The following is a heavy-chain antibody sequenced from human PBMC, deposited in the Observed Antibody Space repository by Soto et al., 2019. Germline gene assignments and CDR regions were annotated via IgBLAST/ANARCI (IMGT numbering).Heavy chain of an antibody. CDR1: GGSISSSSYY. V-gene: IGHV4-39*01. Sequence: SETLSLTCTVSGGSISSSSYYWGWIRQPPGKGLEWIGSIYYSGSTYYNPSLKSRVTISVDTSKNQFSLKLSSVTAADTAVYYCARRGMTTVIDYYYGMDVWGQGTTVTVSS. CDR2: IYYSGST. CDR3: ARRGMTTVIDYYYGMDV. D-gene: IGHD4-17*01. J-gene: IGHJ6*02.